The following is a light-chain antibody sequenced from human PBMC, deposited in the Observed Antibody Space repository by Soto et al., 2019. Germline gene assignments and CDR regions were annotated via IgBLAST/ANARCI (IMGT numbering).Light chain of an antibody. J-gene: IGLJ3*02. CDR3: QTWGTGIWV. CDR2: LNSDGSH. CDR1: SGHXSXX. V-gene: IGLV4-69*01. Sequence: QLVLTQSXXXXXXXXXSXXXXXXXXSGHXSXXXAWHQXQPEXGPRXXMKLNSDGSHSKGDGIPDRFSGSSSGAERYLTIXXXQSEDEADYYCQTWGTGIWVFGEGTKVTVL.